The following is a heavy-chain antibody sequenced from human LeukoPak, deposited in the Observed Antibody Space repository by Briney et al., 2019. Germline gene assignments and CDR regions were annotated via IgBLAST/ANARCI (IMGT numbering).Heavy chain of an antibody. V-gene: IGHV3-48*03. CDR2: ISSSGSTI. D-gene: IGHD3-10*01. CDR3: AREVVRGFIDY. CDR1: GFTFSSYE. Sequence: GGSLRLSCAASGFTFSSYEMNWVRQAPGKGLEWVSYISSSGSTIYYADSVKGRFTISRDNAKNSLYLQMNSLRAEDTAVYYCAREVVRGFIDYWGQGTLVTVSS. J-gene: IGHJ4*02.